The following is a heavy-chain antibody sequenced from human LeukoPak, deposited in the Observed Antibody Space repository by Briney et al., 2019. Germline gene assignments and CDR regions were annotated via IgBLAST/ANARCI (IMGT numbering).Heavy chain of an antibody. CDR3: AKSPHYYDSSGDDY. J-gene: IGHJ4*02. CDR1: GFTFSSYA. CDR2: IIGSGGST. Sequence: GGSLRLSCAASGFTFSSYAMSWVRQAPGKGLEWVSAIIGSGGSTYYADSVKGRSTISRDNSKNTLYLQMNSLRAEDTAVYYCAKSPHYYDSSGDDYWGQGTLVTVSS. V-gene: IGHV3-23*01. D-gene: IGHD3-22*01.